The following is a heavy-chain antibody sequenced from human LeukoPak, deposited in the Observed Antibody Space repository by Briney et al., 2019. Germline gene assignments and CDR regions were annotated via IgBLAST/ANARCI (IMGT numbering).Heavy chain of an antibody. Sequence: GGSLRLSCAASGFTFSSYAMSWVRQTPGKGLEWVSVISGSGGSTYYADSVKGRFTISRDNSKNTMYEQMNSLRSDDTAVYYCATTEVISRKVLETYYDILTGYYPPSHYGMDVWGQGTTVTVSS. CDR1: GFTFSSYA. D-gene: IGHD3-9*01. V-gene: IGHV3-23*01. CDR3: ATTEVISRKVLETYYDILTGYYPPSHYGMDV. CDR2: ISGSGGST. J-gene: IGHJ6*02.